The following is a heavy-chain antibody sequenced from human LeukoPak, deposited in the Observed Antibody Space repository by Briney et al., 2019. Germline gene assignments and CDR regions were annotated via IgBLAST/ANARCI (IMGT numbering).Heavy chain of an antibody. CDR3: AGGPSGYVATSFDY. Sequence: GGSLRLSCAASGFTFSSYSMNWVRQAPGKGLEWVSSISSSSSYMSYADSVKGRFTISRDNAKNSLYLQMNSLRAEDTAVYYCAGGPSGYVATSFDYWGQGTLVTVSS. J-gene: IGHJ4*02. CDR2: ISSSSSYM. V-gene: IGHV3-21*01. CDR1: GFTFSSYS. D-gene: IGHD5-12*01.